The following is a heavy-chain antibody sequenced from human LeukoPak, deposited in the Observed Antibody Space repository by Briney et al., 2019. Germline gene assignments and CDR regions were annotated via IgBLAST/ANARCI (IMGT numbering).Heavy chain of an antibody. D-gene: IGHD5-12*01. CDR2: ISSSSGTI. CDR3: ARVWGYRNGFDY. Sequence: GGSLRLSCAASGFTFSGYEMNWVRQAPGKGLEWVSYISSSSGTIYYADSVKGRFTISRDNAKNSLYLQMNSLRDEDTAVYYCARVWGYRNGFDYWGQGTLVTVSS. V-gene: IGHV3-48*02. CDR1: GFTFSGYE. J-gene: IGHJ4*02.